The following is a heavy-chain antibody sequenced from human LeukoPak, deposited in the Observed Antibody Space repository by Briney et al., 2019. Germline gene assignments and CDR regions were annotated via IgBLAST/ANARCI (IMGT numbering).Heavy chain of an antibody. CDR2: INAGNGNT. V-gene: IGHV1-3*01. Sequence: GASVKVSCKAFGYSFTRYAMHWVRQAPGQRLEWMGWINAGNGNTQYSQKFQGRVTITRDTSASTAYMELSNLRSEDTAVYYCARGAPIRVAVAATFDPWGQGTLVTVPS. CDR1: GYSFTRYA. CDR3: ARGAPIRVAVAATFDP. D-gene: IGHD6-19*01. J-gene: IGHJ5*02.